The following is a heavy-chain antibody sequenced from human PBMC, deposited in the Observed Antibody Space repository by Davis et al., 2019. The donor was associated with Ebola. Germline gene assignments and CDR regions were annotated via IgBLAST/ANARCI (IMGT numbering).Heavy chain of an antibody. CDR3: AITTVTRRQYYYYGMDV. Sequence: SVKVSCKASGGTFSSYAISWVRQAPGQGLEWMGGIIPIFGTANYAQKFQGRVTITADKSTSTAYMELSSLRSEDTAVYYCAITTVTRRQYYYYGMDVWGQGTTVTVSS. CDR1: GGTFSSYA. J-gene: IGHJ6*02. D-gene: IGHD4-17*01. V-gene: IGHV1-69*06. CDR2: IIPIFGTA.